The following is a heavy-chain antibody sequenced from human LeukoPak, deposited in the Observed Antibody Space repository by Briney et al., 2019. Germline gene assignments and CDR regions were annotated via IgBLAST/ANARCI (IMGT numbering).Heavy chain of an antibody. Sequence: ASVKVSCKASGYTFTGYYIHWVRQAPGQGLEWMGWIKPNSGDTNYAQKFQGRVTMTRDTSISTAYMELNSLRSDDTAVYFCARGVVAATFYYYMDVWGKGTTVTVSS. D-gene: IGHD2-15*01. CDR2: IKPNSGDT. V-gene: IGHV1-2*02. J-gene: IGHJ6*03. CDR1: GYTFTGYY. CDR3: ARGVVAATFYYYMDV.